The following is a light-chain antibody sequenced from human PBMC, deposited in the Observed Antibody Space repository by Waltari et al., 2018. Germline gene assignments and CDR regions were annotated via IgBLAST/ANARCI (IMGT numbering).Light chain of an antibody. Sequence: QSVLTQPPSVSGAPGQRVTISCTGSSSTVGAGYDVHWYQQLPGTAPKVLIYGDNNRPSGVPDRFSASKSGTSASLAITGLQAEDEADYYCQSHDSSLRWVFGGGTKLTVL. CDR1: SSTVGAGYD. CDR3: QSHDSSLRWV. J-gene: IGLJ2*01. CDR2: GDN. V-gene: IGLV1-40*01.